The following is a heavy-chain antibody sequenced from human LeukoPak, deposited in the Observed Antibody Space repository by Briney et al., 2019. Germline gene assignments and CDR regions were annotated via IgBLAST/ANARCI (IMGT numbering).Heavy chain of an antibody. D-gene: IGHD3-22*01. CDR3: ARDHHSYYDSSGLPSY. Sequence: GGSLRLSCAASGFTFSSYAMHWVRQAPGKGLEWVAVISYDGSNKYYADSVKGRFTISRDNSKNTLYLQMNSLRAEDTTVYYCARDHHSYYDSSGLPSYWGQGTLVTVSS. CDR2: ISYDGSNK. CDR1: GFTFSSYA. J-gene: IGHJ4*02. V-gene: IGHV3-30*04.